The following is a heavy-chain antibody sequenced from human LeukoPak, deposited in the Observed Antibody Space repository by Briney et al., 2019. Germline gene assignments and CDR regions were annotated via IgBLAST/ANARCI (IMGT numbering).Heavy chain of an antibody. Sequence: SETLSLTCTVSGGSISSYYWSWIRQPPGKGLEWIGYIYYSGSTNYNPSLKSRVTISVDTSKNQFSLKLSSVTAADTAVYYCARAAGDSSIDYWGQGTLVTVSS. CDR2: IYYSGST. V-gene: IGHV4-59*01. J-gene: IGHJ4*02. CDR1: GGSISSYY. CDR3: ARAAGDSSIDY. D-gene: IGHD3-22*01.